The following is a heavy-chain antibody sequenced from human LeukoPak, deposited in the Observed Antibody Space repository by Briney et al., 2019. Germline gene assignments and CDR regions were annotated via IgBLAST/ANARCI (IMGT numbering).Heavy chain of an antibody. CDR1: GDSTNTYF. D-gene: IGHD1-1*01. V-gene: IGHV4-59*01. CDR2: SGNT. Sequence: SETLSLTCTMSGDSTNTYFWSWIRQPPGKGLEWIGYSGNTNYNPSLKGRVTMSIDTSKNQFSLKLTSVTAADTAIYYCARDTNWFDPWGLGTLVTVSS. CDR3: ARDTNWFDP. J-gene: IGHJ5*02.